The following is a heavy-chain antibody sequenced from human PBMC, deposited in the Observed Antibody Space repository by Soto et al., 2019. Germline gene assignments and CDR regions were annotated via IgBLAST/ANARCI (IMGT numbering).Heavy chain of an antibody. CDR2: IYYSGST. D-gene: IGHD3-22*01. V-gene: IGHV4-59*01. CDR3: ARKVMIVGYSNWFDP. CDR1: GGAISSYY. Sequence: SETLSLTCTVCGGAISSYYWSWIRQPPGKGLEWIGYIYYSGSTNYNPSLKSRVTISVDTSKNQFSLKLSSVTAADTAVYYCARKVMIVGYSNWFDPRGQGTLVTVSS. J-gene: IGHJ5*02.